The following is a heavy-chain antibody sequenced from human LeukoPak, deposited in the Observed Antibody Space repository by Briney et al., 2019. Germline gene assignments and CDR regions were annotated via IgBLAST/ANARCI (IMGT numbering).Heavy chain of an antibody. CDR3: AKDNRRYYDSSGYPGAFDI. D-gene: IGHD3-22*01. CDR1: GFTFSSYT. V-gene: IGHV3-9*01. Sequence: GGSLRLSCAASGFTFSSYTMDWVRQAPGKGLEWVSGISWNSGSIGYADSVKGRFTISRDNAKNSLYLQMNSLRAEDTALYYCAKDNRRYYDSSGYPGAFDIWGQGTMVTVSS. CDR2: ISWNSGSI. J-gene: IGHJ3*02.